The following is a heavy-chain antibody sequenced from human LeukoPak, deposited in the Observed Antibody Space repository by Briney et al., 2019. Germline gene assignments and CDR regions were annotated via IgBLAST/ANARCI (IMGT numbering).Heavy chain of an antibody. Sequence: ASVKVSCKASGYTFTGYYMHWVRQAPGQGLEWMGWINPNSGGTNYAQKFQGRATMTRDTSISTAYMELSRLRSDDTAVYYCARAFYDYVWGSYRPIDYWGQGTLVTVSS. CDR2: INPNSGGT. CDR1: GYTFTGYY. J-gene: IGHJ4*02. D-gene: IGHD3-16*02. V-gene: IGHV1-2*02. CDR3: ARAFYDYVWGSYRPIDY.